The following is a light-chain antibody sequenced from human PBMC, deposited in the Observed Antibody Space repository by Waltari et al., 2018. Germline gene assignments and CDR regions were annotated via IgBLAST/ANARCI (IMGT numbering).Light chain of an antibody. V-gene: IGKV3-11*01. J-gene: IGKJ5*01. CDR3: QQRSNWLIT. Sequence: EIVLTQSPATLSLSPGERATLSCRASQRVSSYLAWYQQKPGQAPRLLIYDASNRATGIPARLSGSGSGTDFTLTISSLEPEDFAVYYCQQRSNWLITFGQGTRLEIK. CDR2: DAS. CDR1: QRVSSY.